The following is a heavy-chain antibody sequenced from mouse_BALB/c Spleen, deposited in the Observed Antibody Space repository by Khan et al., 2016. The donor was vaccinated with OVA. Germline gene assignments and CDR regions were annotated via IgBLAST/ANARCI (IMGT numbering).Heavy chain of an antibody. CDR1: GYSITSGYA. D-gene: IGHD1-1*01. J-gene: IGHJ2*01. Sequence: EVQLQESGPGLVKPSQSLSLTCTVTGYSITSGYAWNWIRQFPGNKLEWMGYISYSGFTNYNPSHKSRISITRDTSKNQFFLQLSSVTTEDTATYYCARNNYYGYYFDYWGQGTTLTVSS. CDR3: ARNNYYGYYFDY. V-gene: IGHV3-2*02. CDR2: ISYSGFT.